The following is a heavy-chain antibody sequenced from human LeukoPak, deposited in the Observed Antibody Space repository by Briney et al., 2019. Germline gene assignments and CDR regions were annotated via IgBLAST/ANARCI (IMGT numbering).Heavy chain of an antibody. J-gene: IGHJ4*02. CDR2: INPNSGGT. V-gene: IGHV1-2*02. CDR3: ARDPMTTVTYFDY. D-gene: IGHD4-17*01. CDR1: GYTFTGYY. Sequence: ASVKVSCKASGYTFTGYYMHWVRQAPGQGLEWMGWINPNSGGTNYAQKFQGRATMTRDTSISTAYMELSRLRSDDTAVYYCARDPMTTVTYFDYWGQGTLVTVSS.